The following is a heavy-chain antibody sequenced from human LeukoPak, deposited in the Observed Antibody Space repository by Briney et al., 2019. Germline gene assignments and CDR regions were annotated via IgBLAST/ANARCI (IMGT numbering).Heavy chain of an antibody. CDR2: ISGSGGST. Sequence: PGGSLRLSCAASGFTFSSYAMSWVRQAPGKGLEWVSAISGSGGSTYYADSVKGRFTISRDNSKNTLYLQMNSLRAEDTAVYYCARDESYYDFWSGYSFGYFDYWGQGTLVTVSS. V-gene: IGHV3-23*01. CDR3: ARDESYYDFWSGYSFGYFDY. CDR1: GFTFSSYA. D-gene: IGHD3-3*01. J-gene: IGHJ4*02.